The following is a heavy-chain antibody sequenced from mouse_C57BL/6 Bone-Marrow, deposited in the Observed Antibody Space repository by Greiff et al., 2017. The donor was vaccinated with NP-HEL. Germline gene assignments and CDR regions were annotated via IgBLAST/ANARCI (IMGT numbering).Heavy chain of an antibody. CDR3: ARGWLLNYAMDY. CDR1: GFTFSDYG. CDR2: ISSGSSTI. D-gene: IGHD2-3*01. V-gene: IGHV5-17*01. J-gene: IGHJ4*01. Sequence: EVKVVESGGGLVKPGGSLKLSCAASGFTFSDYGMHWVRQAPEQGLEWVAYISSGSSTIYYADTVKGRFTISRDNAKNTLFLRMTSLRSEDTAMYYCARGWLLNYAMDYWGQGTSVTVSS.